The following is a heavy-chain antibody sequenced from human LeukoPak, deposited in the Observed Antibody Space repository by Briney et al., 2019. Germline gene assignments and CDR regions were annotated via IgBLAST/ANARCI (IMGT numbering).Heavy chain of an antibody. D-gene: IGHD2-2*02. CDR3: ARGSPYTGHLYCFDY. V-gene: IGHV3-30*03. CDR2: ISYDGSNK. J-gene: IGHJ4*02. Sequence: QPGRSLRLSCAACRFTFSSYGKHWVRQAPGKGLEWVAVISYDGSNKYYADSVKGRFTISRDNSKNTLYLQMNSLRAEDTAVYYCARGSPYTGHLYCFDYWGQGTLVTVSS. CDR1: RFTFSSYG.